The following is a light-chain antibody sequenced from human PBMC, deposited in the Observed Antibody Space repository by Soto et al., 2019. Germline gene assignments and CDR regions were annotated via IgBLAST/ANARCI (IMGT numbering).Light chain of an antibody. V-gene: IGKV1-33*01. J-gene: IGKJ4*01. CDR1: RDISNY. Sequence: DFQRTQSPSSLSASVGDRVTITCQASRDISNYLNWYQQKPGKAPKLLIYDASNLETGVPSRFSGSGSGTDFTFTISSLQPEDIATYYCQQYDNLPLTFGGGTKVEIK. CDR2: DAS. CDR3: QQYDNLPLT.